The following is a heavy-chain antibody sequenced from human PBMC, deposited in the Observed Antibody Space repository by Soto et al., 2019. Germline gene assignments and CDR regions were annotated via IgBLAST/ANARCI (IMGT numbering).Heavy chain of an antibody. CDR1: GGSISSGGYS. CDR3: ARGQECGGDCYSYYLGA. Sequence: QLQLQESGSGLVKPSQTLSLTCAVSGGSISSGGYSWIWIRQPPGKGLALIGYIYHSGSTYYNPSLKSLVTLSLARSKNQFSLQLSAVTAAVTAVYYCARGQECGGDCYSYYLGAWGQGILVTVSS. V-gene: IGHV4-30-2*01. D-gene: IGHD2-21*02. J-gene: IGHJ4*02. CDR2: IYHSGST.